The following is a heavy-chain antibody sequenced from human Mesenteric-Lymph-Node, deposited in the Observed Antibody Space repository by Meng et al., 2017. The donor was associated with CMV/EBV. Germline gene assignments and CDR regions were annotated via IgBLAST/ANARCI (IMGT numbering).Heavy chain of an antibody. V-gene: IGHV3-11*04. Sequence: GGSLRLSCAASGFTFSDYYMSWIRQAPGKGLEWVSHISTSGATKYYADSVKGRFTISRDNAKNSLYLQMNSLRAEDTSIYYCARRQSGAFGGHWFDPWGQGTLVTVSS. CDR1: GFTFSDYY. CDR2: ISTSGATK. D-gene: IGHD3-10*01. CDR3: ARRQSGAFGGHWFDP. J-gene: IGHJ5*02.